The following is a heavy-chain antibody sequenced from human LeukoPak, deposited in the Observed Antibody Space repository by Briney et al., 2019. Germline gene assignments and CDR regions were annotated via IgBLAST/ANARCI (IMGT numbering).Heavy chain of an antibody. CDR3: CVRGSGRQDNWFDP. Sequence: SETLSLTCTVSGGSIRRSSYYWGWIRQPPGKGLEWIGSMYYSGSTYYNPSLKSRVTISVDTSKNQFSLKLSSVTAADTAVYYCCVRGSGRQDNWFDPWGQGTLVTVSS. D-gene: IGHD3-10*01. CDR2: MYYSGST. V-gene: IGHV4-39*01. J-gene: IGHJ5*02. CDR1: GGSIRRSSYY.